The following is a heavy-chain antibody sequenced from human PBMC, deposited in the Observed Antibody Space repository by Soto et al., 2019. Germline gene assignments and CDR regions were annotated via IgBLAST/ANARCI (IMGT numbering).Heavy chain of an antibody. J-gene: IGHJ4*02. CDR3: VGGQYYFDS. CDR1: GFPFTTYG. Sequence: QVQLVESGGGVVQPGRSLRLSCAASGFPFTTYGMHWVREGPGKGLEWVAVISYDGSNTYYADSVKGRFTISRDNSKNTLCLQINSLRPEDTALYYCVGGQYYFDSGAREPWSPSPQ. CDR2: ISYDGSNT. D-gene: IGHD3-10*01. V-gene: IGHV3-30*03.